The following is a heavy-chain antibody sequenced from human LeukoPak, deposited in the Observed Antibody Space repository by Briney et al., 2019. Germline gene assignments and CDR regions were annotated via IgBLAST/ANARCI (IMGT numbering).Heavy chain of an antibody. CDR2: VSGSGGNT. V-gene: IGHV3-23*01. CDR3: AKSLAVPGSPDY. CDR1: GFTFSNSA. J-gene: IGHJ4*02. D-gene: IGHD6-19*01. Sequence: GGALRLSCGAPGFTFSNSAMTRGRQAPGTGLGGVSTVSGSGGNTYYADSVKGRFTISRDNSENTLYLQMNSLRAQDTAVYYCAKSLAVPGSPDYWGQGTLVTVSS.